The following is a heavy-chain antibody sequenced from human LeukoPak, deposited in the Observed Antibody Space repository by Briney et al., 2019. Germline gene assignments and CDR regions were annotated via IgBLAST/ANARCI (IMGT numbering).Heavy chain of an antibody. Sequence: GGSLRLSCAATGFSFKDYGMHWVRQPPGKGLEWVSAINWNGGGTDYTDSVKGRFTISRDNAKNSLYLQLSSLRPEDTALYYCAKHLTATNTYIFFGLDVWGQGTSVTVSS. CDR1: GFSFKDYG. V-gene: IGHV3-9*01. D-gene: IGHD1-26*01. CDR2: INWNGGGT. CDR3: AKHLTATNTYIFFGLDV. J-gene: IGHJ6*02.